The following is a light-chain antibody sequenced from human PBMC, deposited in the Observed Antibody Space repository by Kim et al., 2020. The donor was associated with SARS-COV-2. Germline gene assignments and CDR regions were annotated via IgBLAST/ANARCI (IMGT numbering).Light chain of an antibody. CDR1: TGDVTIGNY. CDR2: STT. Sequence: GGTVTLTCATRTGDVTIGNYPSWFQQKPGQAPRQLIYSTTNKQSWTPARFSGSLLGGKAALTLSGVQPEDEADYYCLYYYGGAWVFGGGTQLTVL. V-gene: IGLV7-43*01. J-gene: IGLJ3*02. CDR3: LYYYGGAWV.